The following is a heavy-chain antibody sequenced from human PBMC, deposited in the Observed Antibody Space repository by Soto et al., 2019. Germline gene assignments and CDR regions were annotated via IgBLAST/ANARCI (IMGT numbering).Heavy chain of an antibody. D-gene: IGHD5-18*01. V-gene: IGHV3-30*18. J-gene: IGHJ6*02. CDR1: GFTFSSYG. Sequence: QVQLVESGGGVVQPGRSLRLSCAASGFTFSSYGMHWVRLAPGKGLEWVAVISYDGSNKYYADSVKGRFTISRDNSKNTLYLQMNSLRAEDTAVYYCAKEDSEWSWIQLWQNDYYYGMDVWGQGTTVTVSS. CDR2: ISYDGSNK. CDR3: AKEDSEWSWIQLWQNDYYYGMDV.